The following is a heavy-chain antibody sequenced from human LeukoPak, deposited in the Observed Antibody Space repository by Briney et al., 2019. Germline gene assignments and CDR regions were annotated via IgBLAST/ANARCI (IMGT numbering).Heavy chain of an antibody. D-gene: IGHD6-13*01. CDR3: ARDVAAAGSLDY. CDR2: IYHSGST. CDR1: GGSISSGGCY. J-gene: IGHJ4*02. V-gene: IGHV4-30-2*01. Sequence: SQTLSLTCTVSGGSISSGGCYWSWIRQPPGKGLEWIGYIYHSGSTYYNPSLKSRVTISVDRSKNQFSLKLSSVTAADTAVYYCARDVAAAGSLDYWGQGTLVTVSS.